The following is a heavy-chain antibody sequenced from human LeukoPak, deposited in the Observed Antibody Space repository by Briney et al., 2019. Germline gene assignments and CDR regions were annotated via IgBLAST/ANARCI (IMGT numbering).Heavy chain of an antibody. CDR2: VSTSGTT. J-gene: IGHJ3*02. V-gene: IGHV4-4*07. CDR3: ARSSGLDAFDI. Sequence: PSETLSLTCTVFGGSIKYYYWSWIRQTAGEGLEWIGRVSTSGTTNYNPSLKSRVTISVDTSKNQFSLKLSSVTAADTAVYYCARSSGLDAFDIWGQGTMVTVSS. CDR1: GGSIKYYY.